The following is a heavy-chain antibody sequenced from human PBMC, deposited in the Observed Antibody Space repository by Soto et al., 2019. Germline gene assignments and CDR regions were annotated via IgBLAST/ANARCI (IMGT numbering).Heavy chain of an antibody. CDR1: GFTFSSYA. Sequence: EVQLFESGGGLVQPGGSLRLSCAASGFTFSSYAMSWVRQAPGKGLEWVSAISGGGGRTYYAESVKGRFTISRDNSKNTLYVQMNGLRAEDTAIYYCARHTYHDFWSGYYGDYWGQGTLLTVSS. V-gene: IGHV3-23*01. CDR3: ARHTYHDFWSGYYGDY. J-gene: IGHJ4*02. D-gene: IGHD3-3*01. CDR2: ISGGGGRT.